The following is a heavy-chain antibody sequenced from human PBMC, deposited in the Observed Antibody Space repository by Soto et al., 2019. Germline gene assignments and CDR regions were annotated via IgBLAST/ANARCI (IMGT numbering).Heavy chain of an antibody. CDR2: IKEDGSEK. D-gene: IGHD2-15*01. J-gene: IGHJ4*02. CDR3: ARSGPGSGDKLFFFDY. Sequence: EVQLVESGGNLVQPGGSLRLSCAASGFIFSASWMTWVRQTPGKGLEWVANIKEDGSEKYYVDSVKGRFTISRDNAKDSLYLQMNSLRAEDTALYYCARSGPGSGDKLFFFDYWGQGSLVIVSS. CDR1: GFIFSASW. V-gene: IGHV3-7*01.